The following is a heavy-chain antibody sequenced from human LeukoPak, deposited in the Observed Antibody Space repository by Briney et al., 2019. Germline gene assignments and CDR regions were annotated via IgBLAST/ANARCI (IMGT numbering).Heavy chain of an antibody. V-gene: IGHV3-30*02. Sequence: GGSLRLSCAASGFIFNTYVMHWVRQASGKGLEWLAFIRYDGSNKNYADSVKGRFTISRDNTKNSLYLQMNSLRAEDTAVYYCAKDGGSDPDSFDIWGQGTMVTVSS. CDR2: IRYDGSNK. CDR3: AKDGGSDPDSFDI. J-gene: IGHJ3*02. CDR1: GFIFNTYV. D-gene: IGHD2-15*01.